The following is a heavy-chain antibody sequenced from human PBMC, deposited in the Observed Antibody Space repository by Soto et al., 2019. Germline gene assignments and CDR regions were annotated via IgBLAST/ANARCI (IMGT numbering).Heavy chain of an antibody. V-gene: IGHV3-74*01. D-gene: IGHD3-22*01. Sequence: GGSLRLSCAASGFTFSSYLMHWVRQAPGKGLMWVSRINSDGSSTSYADSVKGRFTISRDNAKNTLYLQMNSLRAEDTAVYYCARVEVGYYYDSSGYYYYYYGMDVWGQGTTVTVSS. J-gene: IGHJ6*02. CDR1: GFTFSSYL. CDR2: INSDGSST. CDR3: ARVEVGYYYDSSGYYYYYYGMDV.